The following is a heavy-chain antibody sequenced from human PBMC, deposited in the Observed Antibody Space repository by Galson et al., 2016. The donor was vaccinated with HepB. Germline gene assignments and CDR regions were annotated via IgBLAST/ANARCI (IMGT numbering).Heavy chain of an antibody. CDR3: ARLPPAFGIRGLYYVDY. Sequence: SVKVSCKASGYTFTSYGISWVRQAPGQGPEWMGWISAYNGNTNYAQKLQGRVTMTTDTSTSTAYMELRSLRSDDTAVYYCARLPPAFGIRGLYYVDYWGQGTLVTVSS. CDR1: GYTFTSYG. D-gene: IGHD3-10*01. V-gene: IGHV1-18*01. CDR2: ISAYNGNT. J-gene: IGHJ4*02.